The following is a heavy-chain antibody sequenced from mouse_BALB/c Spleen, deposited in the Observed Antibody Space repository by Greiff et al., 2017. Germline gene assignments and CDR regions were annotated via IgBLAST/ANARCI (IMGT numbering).Heavy chain of an antibody. Sequence: QVQLQQSGAELVRPGTSVKISCKASGYTFTNYWLGWVKQRPGHGLEWIGDIYPGGGYTNYNEKFKGKATLTADTSSSTAYMQLSSLTSEDSAVYFCARDYGSSYPFDYWGQGTTLTVSS. V-gene: IGHV1-63*02. CDR1: GYTFTNYW. D-gene: IGHD1-1*01. J-gene: IGHJ2*01. CDR3: ARDYGSSYPFDY. CDR2: IYPGGGYT.